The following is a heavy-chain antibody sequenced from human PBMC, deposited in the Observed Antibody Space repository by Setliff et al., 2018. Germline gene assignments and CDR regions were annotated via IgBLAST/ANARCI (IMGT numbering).Heavy chain of an antibody. CDR3: ARDSGWYGMDV. D-gene: IGHD6-19*01. CDR2: IIPILGIA. J-gene: IGHJ6*02. CDR1: GGTFSSYA. V-gene: IGHV1-69*10. Sequence: SVKVSCKASGGTFSSYAISWVRQAPGQGLEWMGGIIPILGIANYAQKFQGRVTMTTDTSTSTAYMELRSLRSDYTAVYYCARDSGWYGMDVWGQGTTVTVSS.